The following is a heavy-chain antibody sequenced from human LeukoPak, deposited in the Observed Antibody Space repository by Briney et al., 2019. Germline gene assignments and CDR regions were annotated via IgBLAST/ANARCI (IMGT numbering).Heavy chain of an antibody. CDR2: ISSSSSYI. D-gene: IGHD3-9*01. CDR3: ARDGGLTGYYRGPRMDYYFDY. J-gene: IGHJ4*02. CDR1: GFTFSSYS. V-gene: IGHV3-21*01. Sequence: GGSLRLSCAASGFTFSSYSMNWVRQAPGKGLEWVSSISSSSSYIYYADSVKGRFTISRDNAKNSLYLQMNSLRAEDTAVYYCARDGGLTGYYRGPRMDYYFDYWGQGTLVTVSS.